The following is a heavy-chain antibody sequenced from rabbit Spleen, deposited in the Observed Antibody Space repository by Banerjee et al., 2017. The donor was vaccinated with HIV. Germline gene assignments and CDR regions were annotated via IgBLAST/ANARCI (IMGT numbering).Heavy chain of an antibody. CDR3: ARDLVGVIGWKFYW. CDR1: GIDFSSYYY. Sequence: QQQLEESGGGLVKPGGTLTLTCKASGIDFSSYYYMCWVRQAPGKGLELIACIYTSSGITWFASWVNGRFTISRSTSRNTVDRQVTSRTAADTGTYLCARDLVGVIGWKFYWWGPGALVTVS. V-gene: IGHV1S43*01. CDR2: IYTSSGIT. D-gene: IGHD5-1*01. J-gene: IGHJ4*01.